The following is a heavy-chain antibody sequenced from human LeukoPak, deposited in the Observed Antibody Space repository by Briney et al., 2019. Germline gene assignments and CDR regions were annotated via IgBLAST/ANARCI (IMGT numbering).Heavy chain of an antibody. CDR3: ARTLRTYYYGSGSYLYYFDY. V-gene: IGHV4-59*01. CDR1: GGSISSYY. CDR2: IYYSGST. Sequence: SETLSLTCTVSGGSISSYYWSWIRQPPGKGLEWIGYIYYSGSTNYNPSLKSRVTISVDTSKNQFPLKLSSATAADTAVYYCARTLRTYYYGSGSYLYYFDYWGQGTLVTVSS. J-gene: IGHJ4*02. D-gene: IGHD3-10*01.